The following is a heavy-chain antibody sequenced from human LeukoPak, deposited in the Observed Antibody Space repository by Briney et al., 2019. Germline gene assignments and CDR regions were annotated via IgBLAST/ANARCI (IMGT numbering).Heavy chain of an antibody. CDR2: IFPSGNT. Sequence: GSLRLSRTGSGVTVRSNYKSLGRQAPGKGLGWVSIIFPSGNTFHADSVKGRFTISRDNSKNTLHLQMNSLGAEDTAVYYCARTNYGDSPTYRHFGPWGRGTLVIVSS. D-gene: IGHD4-17*01. CDR1: GVTVRSNY. CDR3: ARTNYGDSPTYRHFGP. J-gene: IGHJ2*01. V-gene: IGHV3-53*01.